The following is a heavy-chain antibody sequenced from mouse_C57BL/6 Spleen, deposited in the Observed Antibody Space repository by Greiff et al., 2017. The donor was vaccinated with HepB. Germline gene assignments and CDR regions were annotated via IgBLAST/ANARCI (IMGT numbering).Heavy chain of an antibody. CDR1: GYTFTSYW. V-gene: IGHV1-64*01. J-gene: IGHJ2*01. D-gene: IGHD1-3*01. Sequence: QVQLQQPGAELVKPGASVKLSCKASGYTFTSYWMHWVKQRPGQGLEWIGMIHPNSGSTNYNEKFKSKATLTVDNSSSTAYRQLSSLTSEDYAVYYWARVENNGEDDRGKGTTLTVAT. CDR2: IHPNSGST. CDR3: ARVENNGEDD.